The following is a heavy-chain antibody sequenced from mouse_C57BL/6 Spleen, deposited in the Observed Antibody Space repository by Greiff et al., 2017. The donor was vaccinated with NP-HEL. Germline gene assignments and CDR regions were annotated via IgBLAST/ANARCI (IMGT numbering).Heavy chain of an antibody. CDR3: ASPYYYGSSYWYFDV. V-gene: IGHV1-66*01. D-gene: IGHD1-1*01. CDR1: GYSFTSYY. J-gene: IGHJ1*03. CDR2: IYPGSGNT. Sequence: QVQLKESGPELVKPGASVKISCKASGYSFTSYYIHWVKQRPGQGLEWIGWIYPGSGNTKYNEKFKGKATLTADTSSSTAYMQLSSLTSEDSAVYYCASPYYYGSSYWYFDVWGTGTTVTVSS.